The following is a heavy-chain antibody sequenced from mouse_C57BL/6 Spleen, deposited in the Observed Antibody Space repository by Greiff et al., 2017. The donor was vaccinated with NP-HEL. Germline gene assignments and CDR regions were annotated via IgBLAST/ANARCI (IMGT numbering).Heavy chain of an antibody. Sequence: EVQLQQSGPELVKPGASVKISCKASGYSFTDYNMNWVKQSNGKSLEWIGVINPNYGTTSYNQKFKGKATLTVDQSSSTSYMQLNSLTSEDSAVDYCARGYYGSSSYAMDYWGQGTSVTVSS. V-gene: IGHV1-39*01. J-gene: IGHJ4*01. CDR2: INPNYGTT. D-gene: IGHD1-1*01. CDR1: GYSFTDYN. CDR3: ARGYYGSSSYAMDY.